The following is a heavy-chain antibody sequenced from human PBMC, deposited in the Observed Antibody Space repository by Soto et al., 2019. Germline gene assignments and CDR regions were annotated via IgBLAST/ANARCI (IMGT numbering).Heavy chain of an antibody. J-gene: IGHJ4*02. V-gene: IGHV3-33*01. CDR2: IWYDGSNK. CDR1: GFTFSSYG. CDR3: ARARSTVSRWFDY. D-gene: IGHD2-2*01. Sequence: QVQLVESGGGVVQPGRSLRLSCAASGFTFSSYGMHWVRQAPGKGLEWVAVIWYDGSNKYYADSVKGRFTISRDNSKDTLYLQMISLRAEDTYLYYCARARSTVSRWFDYWGQGTLVTVSS.